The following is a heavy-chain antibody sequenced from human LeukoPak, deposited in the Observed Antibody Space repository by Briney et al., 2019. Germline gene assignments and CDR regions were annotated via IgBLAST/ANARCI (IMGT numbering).Heavy chain of an antibody. V-gene: IGHV3-48*03. Sequence: GGSLRLSCAASGFTFSSYEMNWVRQAPGKGLEWVSYISSSGSTIYYADSVKGRFTTSRDNAKNSLYLQMNSLRAEDTAVYYCARGFYVMDYYYMDVWGKGTTVTISS. CDR1: GFTFSSYE. J-gene: IGHJ6*03. D-gene: IGHD2/OR15-2a*01. CDR3: ARGFYVMDYYYMDV. CDR2: ISSSGSTI.